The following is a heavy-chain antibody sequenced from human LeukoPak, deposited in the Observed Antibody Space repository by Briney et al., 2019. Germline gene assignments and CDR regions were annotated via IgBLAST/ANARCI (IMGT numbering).Heavy chain of an antibody. Sequence: PSETLSLTCTVSGCSISSYYWSWIRQPPGKGLEWIGYIYYSGSTNYNPSLESRVTISVDTSKNQFSLKLSSVTAADTAVYYCARRRYGGNWDAFDIWGQGTMVTVSS. J-gene: IGHJ3*02. CDR3: ARRRYGGNWDAFDI. V-gene: IGHV4-59*01. CDR1: GCSISSYY. D-gene: IGHD4-23*01. CDR2: IYYSGST.